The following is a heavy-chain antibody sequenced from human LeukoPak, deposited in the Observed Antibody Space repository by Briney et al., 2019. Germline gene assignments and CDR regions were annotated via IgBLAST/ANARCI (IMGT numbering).Heavy chain of an antibody. D-gene: IGHD3-16*02. CDR1: GFTFSSYA. V-gene: IGHV3-23*01. CDR2: ISGSGGST. J-gene: IGHJ4*02. CDR3: AGDPRSYDYVWGSYRYIDY. Sequence: GVSLRLSCAASGFTFSSYAMSWVRQAPGKGLEWVSAISGSGGSTYYADSVKGRFTIFRDNSKNTLYLQMNSLRAEDTAVYYCAGDPRSYDYVWGSYRYIDYWGQGTLVTVSS.